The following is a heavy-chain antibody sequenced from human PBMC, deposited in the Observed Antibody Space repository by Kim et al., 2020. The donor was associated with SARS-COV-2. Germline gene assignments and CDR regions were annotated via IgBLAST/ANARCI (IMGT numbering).Heavy chain of an antibody. Sequence: SETLSLTCTVSGGSISSSSYYWGWIRQPPGKGLEWIGSIYYSGSTYYNPSLKSRVTISVDTSKNQFSLKLSSVTAADTAVYYCACTSVTVRGVTLYYYYGMDVWGQGTTVTVSS. CDR1: GGSISSSSYY. CDR3: ACTSVTVRGVTLYYYYGMDV. D-gene: IGHD3-10*01. J-gene: IGHJ6*02. CDR2: IYYSGST. V-gene: IGHV4-39*01.